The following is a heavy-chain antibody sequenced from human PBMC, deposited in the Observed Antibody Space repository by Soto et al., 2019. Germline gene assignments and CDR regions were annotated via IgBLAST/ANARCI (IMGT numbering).Heavy chain of an antibody. J-gene: IGHJ3*02. CDR3: ARRPDAFDI. CDR2: INNSGHYT. V-gene: IGHV3-23*01. CDR1: TLRFSDHT. Sequence: GGSLRLSCTTSTLRFSDHTMSWVRQAPGKGLEWVSDINNSGHYTYYADSVKGRFTISRDNSKNTMFLQMNNLRVEETERYYWARRPDAFDIGGQGTMVTVSS.